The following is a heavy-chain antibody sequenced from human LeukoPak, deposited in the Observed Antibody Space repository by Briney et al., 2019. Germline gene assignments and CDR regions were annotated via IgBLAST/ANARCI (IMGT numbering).Heavy chain of an antibody. CDR1: GYIFSSYW. Sequence: GESLKISCKGSGYIFSSYWIGWARQMPGKGLEWMGIIYPGDSGTRYSPSLQGQVTISVDKSITTAYLQWSSLKASDTAMYYCARRYCSGVSCYLDYWGQGTLVTVSS. CDR3: ARRYCSGVSCYLDY. V-gene: IGHV5-51*01. CDR2: IYPGDSGT. J-gene: IGHJ4*02. D-gene: IGHD2-15*01.